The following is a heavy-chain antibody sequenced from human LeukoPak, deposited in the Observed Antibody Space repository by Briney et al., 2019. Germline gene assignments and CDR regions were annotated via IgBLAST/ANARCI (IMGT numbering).Heavy chain of an antibody. Sequence: SETLSLTCTVSGASISSYYGTWIRRHPGKAREWIGYINYSGSTYYNSSLKSRVTISVDTSKNQFSLKLSSVTAADTAVYYCARDNWTGGSGRNYNYGMDVWGQGTTVTVSS. CDR3: ARDNWTGGSGRNYNYGMDV. J-gene: IGHJ6*02. V-gene: IGHV4-59*06. D-gene: IGHD3-10*01. CDR2: INYSGST. CDR1: GASISSYY.